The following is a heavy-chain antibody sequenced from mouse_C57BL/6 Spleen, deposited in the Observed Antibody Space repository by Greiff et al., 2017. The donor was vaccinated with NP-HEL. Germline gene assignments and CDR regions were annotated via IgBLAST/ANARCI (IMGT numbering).Heavy chain of an antibody. CDR1: GYSFTSYY. CDR2: IYPGSGNT. V-gene: IGHV1-66*01. J-gene: IGHJ2*01. D-gene: IGHD1-1*01. Sequence: VQLQESGPELVKPGASVKISCKASGYSFTSYYIHWVKQRPGQGLEWIGWIYPGSGNTKYNEKFKGKATLTADTSSSTAYMQLSSLTSEDSAVYYCASGITTVVGGDYWGQGTTLTVSS. CDR3: ASGITTVVGGDY.